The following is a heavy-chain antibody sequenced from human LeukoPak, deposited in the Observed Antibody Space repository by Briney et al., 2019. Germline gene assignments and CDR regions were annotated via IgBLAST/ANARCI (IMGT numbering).Heavy chain of an antibody. J-gene: IGHJ4*02. V-gene: IGHV3-30*03. Sequence: PGGSLRLSCAASGFTFSAYGMHWVRQAPGKGLEWVAVVSYDESSIYYADSVKGRFTISRDNSKNTLYLQMNSLRAEDTAVYYCARDEGGVRGDNYYFDYWGQGTLVTVSS. CDR2: VSYDESSI. D-gene: IGHD3-10*01. CDR3: ARDEGGVRGDNYYFDY. CDR1: GFTFSAYG.